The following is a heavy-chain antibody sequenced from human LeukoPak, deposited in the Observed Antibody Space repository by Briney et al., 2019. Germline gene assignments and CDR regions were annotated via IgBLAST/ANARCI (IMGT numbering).Heavy chain of an antibody. CDR2: INHSGST. D-gene: IGHD2-2*02. Sequence: SETLSLTCAVSGGSISSGGYYWSWIRQPPGKGLEWIGEINHSGSTNYNPSLKSRVTISVDTSKNQFSLKLSSVTAADTAVYYCARAYTARIDYWGQGTLVTVSS. CDR3: ARAYTARIDY. J-gene: IGHJ4*02. V-gene: IGHV4-34*01. CDR1: GGSISSGGYY.